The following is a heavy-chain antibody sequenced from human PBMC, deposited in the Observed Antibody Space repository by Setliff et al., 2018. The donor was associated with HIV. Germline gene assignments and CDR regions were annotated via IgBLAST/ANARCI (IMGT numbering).Heavy chain of an antibody. Sequence: PGGSLRLSCAASGFTFDDYAMHWVRPAPGKGLEWVSGISWNSGSIGYADSVKGRFTISRDNSRNTVHLQMSSLRVEDTAVYYCAKGDDGAAAGPDSWGQGTLVTVSS. J-gene: IGHJ5*01. CDR1: GFTFDDYA. CDR3: AKGDDGAAAGPDS. V-gene: IGHV3-9*01. CDR2: ISWNSGSI. D-gene: IGHD6-13*01.